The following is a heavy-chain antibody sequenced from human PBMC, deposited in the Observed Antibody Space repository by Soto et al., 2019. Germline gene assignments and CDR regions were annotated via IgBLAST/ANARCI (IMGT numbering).Heavy chain of an antibody. D-gene: IGHD5-12*01. CDR1: GGSFSGYY. J-gene: IGHJ5*02. CDR3: ARRLYSGYDYGWFDP. Sequence: SETLSLTCAVYGGSFSGYYWTWIRQPPGTGLEWIGEINHSGSTNYNPSLKSRVTISVDTSKNQFSLKLTSVTAADTAVYYCARRLYSGYDYGWFDPWGQGTLVTVSS. V-gene: IGHV4-34*01. CDR2: INHSGST.